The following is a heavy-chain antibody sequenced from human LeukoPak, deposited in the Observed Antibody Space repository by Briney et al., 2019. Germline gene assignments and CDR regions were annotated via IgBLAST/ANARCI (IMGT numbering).Heavy chain of an antibody. CDR1: GFTVSSNY. Sequence: GGSLRLSCAASGFTVSSNYMSWVRQAPGKGLEWVSVIYSGGSTYYADSVKGRFTISRDNAKNSLYLQMNSLRAEDTAVYYCGRRYYYYYMDVWGKGTTVTISS. V-gene: IGHV3-53*01. J-gene: IGHJ6*03. CDR3: GRRYYYYYMDV. CDR2: IYSGGST.